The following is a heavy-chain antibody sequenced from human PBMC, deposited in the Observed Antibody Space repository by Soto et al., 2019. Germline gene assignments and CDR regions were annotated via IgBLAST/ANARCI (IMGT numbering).Heavy chain of an antibody. CDR2: IWYDGRNE. Sequence: QVQLVESGGGVVQPGRSLRLSCAASGFIFSNFGMHWVRQAPGKGLEWVAVIWYDGRNEYYADSVKGRFTISKDNSKNTLYLQMNSLRAEDTAVYYCARDDIPGRAVATYGMDVWGQGTTVTVSS. J-gene: IGHJ6*02. CDR1: GFIFSNFG. D-gene: IGHD6-19*01. CDR3: ARDDIPGRAVATYGMDV. V-gene: IGHV3-33*01.